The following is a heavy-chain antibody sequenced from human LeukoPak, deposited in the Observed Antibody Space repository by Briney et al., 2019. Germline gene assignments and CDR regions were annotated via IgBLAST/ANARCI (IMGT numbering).Heavy chain of an antibody. Sequence: SETLSLTCAVYGGSFSGYYWSWIRQPPGKGLEWIGYIYYSGSTYYNPSLKSRVTISVDTSKNQFSLKLSSVTAADTAVYYCARDSGLGYCSGGSCADAFDIWGQGTMVTVSS. CDR3: ARDSGLGYCSGGSCADAFDI. V-gene: IGHV4-30-4*08. J-gene: IGHJ3*02. CDR2: IYYSGST. D-gene: IGHD2-15*01. CDR1: GGSFSGYY.